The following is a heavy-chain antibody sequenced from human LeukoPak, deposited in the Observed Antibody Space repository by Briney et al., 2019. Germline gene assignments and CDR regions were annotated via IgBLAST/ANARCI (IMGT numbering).Heavy chain of an antibody. CDR3: AGGYSYGWYYFDY. Sequence: PSETLSLTCAVSGGPISSGNWWSWVRQPPGKGLQWIGEIFHSGSTNYNPSLKSRVTISVDNSKNQLSLTLTSVTAADTAVYYCAGGYSYGWYYFDYWGQGTLVTVSS. CDR2: IFHSGST. V-gene: IGHV4-4*02. CDR1: GGPISSGNW. D-gene: IGHD5-18*01. J-gene: IGHJ4*02.